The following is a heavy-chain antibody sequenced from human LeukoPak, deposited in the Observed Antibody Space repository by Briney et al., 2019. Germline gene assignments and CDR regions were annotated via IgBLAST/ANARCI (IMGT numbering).Heavy chain of an antibody. CDR2: MRYDGSNK. D-gene: IGHD6-13*01. CDR3: AKDPRPYSSSGDY. CDR1: GFTFSSYG. J-gene: IGHJ4*02. V-gene: IGHV3-30*02. Sequence: PGGSLRLSCAASGFTFSSYGMHWVRQAPGKGLEWVAIMRYDGSNKYYADSVKGRFTISRDNSKNTLYLQMNSLRAEDTAVYYCAKDPRPYSSSGDYWGQGTLVTVSS.